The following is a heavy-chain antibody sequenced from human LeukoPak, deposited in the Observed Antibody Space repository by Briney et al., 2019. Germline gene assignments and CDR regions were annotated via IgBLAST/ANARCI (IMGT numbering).Heavy chain of an antibody. Sequence: GGSLRLSCAASGFTFSSYAMSWVRQAPGKGLEWVSAISGSGGSTYYADSVKGRFTISRDNSKNTLYLQMNSLRAEDTAVYYCIVTMVRGVIITGYYYYGMDVWGQGTTVTVSS. J-gene: IGHJ6*02. V-gene: IGHV3-23*01. D-gene: IGHD3-10*01. CDR1: GFTFSSYA. CDR2: ISGSGGST. CDR3: IVTMVRGVIITGYYYYGMDV.